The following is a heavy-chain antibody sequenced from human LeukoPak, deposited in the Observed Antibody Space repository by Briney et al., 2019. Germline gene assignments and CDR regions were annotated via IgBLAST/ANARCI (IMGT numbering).Heavy chain of an antibody. CDR3: AKDRGIYGDYAQLDY. V-gene: IGHV3-23*01. Sequence: GGSLRLSCAASGFTFSSYAMSWVRQAPGKGLEWVSGISGSAGSTYYADSVKGRFTISRDNSKNTLYLQMNSLRAEDTAVYYCAKDRGIYGDYAQLDYWGQGTLVTVSS. J-gene: IGHJ4*02. CDR2: ISGSAGST. CDR1: GFTFSSYA. D-gene: IGHD4-17*01.